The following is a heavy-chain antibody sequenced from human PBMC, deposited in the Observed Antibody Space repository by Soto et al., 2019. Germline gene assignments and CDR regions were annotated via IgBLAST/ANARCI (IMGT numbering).Heavy chain of an antibody. CDR1: GFTFSTFA. D-gene: IGHD3-22*01. CDR3: AKDGYDSGGDLYYFDY. V-gene: IGHV3-23*01. Sequence: GSLRPPCSASGFTFSTFAMSWVRQTPGKGLEWVSSISGSPSSTYYADSVKGRFTISRDNSKKTLFLQMSSLRAEDTAIYYCAKDGYDSGGDLYYFDYWGQGTLVTVYS. CDR2: ISGSPSST. J-gene: IGHJ4*02.